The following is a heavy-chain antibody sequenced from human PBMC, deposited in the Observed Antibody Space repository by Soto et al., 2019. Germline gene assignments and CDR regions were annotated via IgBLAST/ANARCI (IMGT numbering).Heavy chain of an antibody. J-gene: IGHJ5*02. CDR1: GFTFSSYS. CDR2: ISSSSSTI. D-gene: IGHD6-13*01. Sequence: EVQLVESGGGLVQPGGSLRLSCAASGFTFSSYSMNWVRQAPGKGLEWVSYISSSSSTIYYADSVKGRFTISRENAKNPLYRQMTSLRAEDTAVYYCARHPERIAEIGWFDPWGQGTLVTVSS. V-gene: IGHV3-48*01. CDR3: ARHPERIAEIGWFDP.